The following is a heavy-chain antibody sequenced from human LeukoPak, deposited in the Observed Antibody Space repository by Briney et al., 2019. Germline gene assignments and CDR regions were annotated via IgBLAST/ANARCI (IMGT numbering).Heavy chain of an antibody. CDR2: FDPDDGKT. D-gene: IGHD3-9*01. J-gene: IGHJ5*02. CDR3: TAYDMFDP. CDR1: GSTLTEFS. V-gene: IGHV1-24*01. Sequence: ASVKVSCKVSGSTLTEFSMHWVRQAPGKGLECMGGFDPDDGKTIYAQKFQGRLTMTEATPTDTAYMELSSLRFEVSFVKQKTAYDMFDPWGQGTLVTVSS.